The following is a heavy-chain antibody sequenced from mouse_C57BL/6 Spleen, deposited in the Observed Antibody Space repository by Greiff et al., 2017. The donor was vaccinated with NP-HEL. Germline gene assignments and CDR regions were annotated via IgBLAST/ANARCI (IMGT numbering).Heavy chain of an antibody. D-gene: IGHD1-1*01. V-gene: IGHV1-69*01. CDR3: ARGNYGSSEYYFDD. CDR2: IDPSDSYT. Sequence: QVQLQQPGAELVMPGASVKLSCKASGYTFTSYWMHWVKQRPGQGLEWIGEIDPSDSYTNYNQKFKGKSTLTVDKSSSTAYMQLSSLTSEDSAVYYCARGNYGSSEYYFDDWGQGTTLTVSS. CDR1: GYTFTSYW. J-gene: IGHJ2*01.